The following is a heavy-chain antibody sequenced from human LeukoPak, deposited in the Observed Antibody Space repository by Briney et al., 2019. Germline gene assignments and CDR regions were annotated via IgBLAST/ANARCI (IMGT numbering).Heavy chain of an antibody. V-gene: IGHV1-69*13. CDR1: GYTFTSYA. J-gene: IGHJ4*02. CDR3: ARSIWFGEPFDY. CDR2: IIPIFGTA. Sequence: SVKVSCKASGYTFTSYAISWVRQAPGQGLEWMGGIIPIFGTANYAQKFQGRVTITADESTSTAYMELSSLRSEDTAVYYCARSIWFGEPFDYWGQGTLVTVSS. D-gene: IGHD3-10*01.